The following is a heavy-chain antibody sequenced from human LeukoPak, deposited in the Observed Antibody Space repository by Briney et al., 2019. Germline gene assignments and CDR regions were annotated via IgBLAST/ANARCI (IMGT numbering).Heavy chain of an antibody. J-gene: IGHJ4*01. CDR1: GFTFSNYG. D-gene: IGHD6-13*01. V-gene: IGHV3-7*01. CDR2: IRQDGSEK. Sequence: PGRSLRLSCAASGFTFSNYGMHWVRQAPGKGPEWVASIRQDGSEKTYVDSVKGRFTISRDNTKNSLSLQLNGLRAEDTAVYYCARDGTAAGLYFDLWGQGTLVTVSS. CDR3: ARDGTAAGLYFDL.